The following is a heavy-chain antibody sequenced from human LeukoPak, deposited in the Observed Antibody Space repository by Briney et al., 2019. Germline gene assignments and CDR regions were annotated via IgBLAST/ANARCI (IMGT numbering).Heavy chain of an antibody. CDR2: ISSGGVST. CDR1: GFTFSIYG. V-gene: IGHV3-23*01. D-gene: IGHD6-19*01. Sequence: GGSLRLSCAASGFTFSIYGMSWVRQAPEKGLQWVSAISSGGVSTYYTDSVRGRFTISRDNSKNTLYLQMNSLRAEDTAVYYCARKVAAPDYWGQGTLVTVSS. CDR3: ARKVAAPDY. J-gene: IGHJ4*02.